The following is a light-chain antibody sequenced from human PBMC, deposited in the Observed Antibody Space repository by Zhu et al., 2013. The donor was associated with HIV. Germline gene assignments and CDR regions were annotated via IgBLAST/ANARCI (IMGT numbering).Light chain of an antibody. CDR2: SNN. CDR1: RSNIGSNT. V-gene: IGLV1-44*01. CDR3: QSYDSSLSGYV. Sequence: QSVLTQPPSASGTPGQRVTISCSGSRSNIGSNTVNWYQQLPGTAPKLLIGSNNQRPSGVPDRFSGSKSGTSASLAITGLQAEDEADYYCQSYDSSLSGYVFGTGTKVTVL. J-gene: IGLJ1*01.